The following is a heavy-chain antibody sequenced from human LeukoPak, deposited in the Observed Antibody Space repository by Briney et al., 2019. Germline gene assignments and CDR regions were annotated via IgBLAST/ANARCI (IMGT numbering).Heavy chain of an antibody. D-gene: IGHD5-18*01. CDR2: TSGSGGST. Sequence: PGGSLRLSCAASGLTFSSYAMTWVRKAPGKGLEWGSATSGSGGSTYYADSVKGRFTISRDNSKNTLYLQMNSRRAEDTAVYYCAKSTTYTALNWFDPWGQGTLVTLSS. J-gene: IGHJ5*02. V-gene: IGHV3-23*01. CDR3: AKSTTYTALNWFDP. CDR1: GLTFSSYA.